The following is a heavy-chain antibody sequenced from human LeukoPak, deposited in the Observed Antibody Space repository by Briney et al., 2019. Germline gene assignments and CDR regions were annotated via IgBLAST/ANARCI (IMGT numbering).Heavy chain of an antibody. CDR2: INHSGST. CDR3: ARTGGFDSSGYDY. Sequence: SETLSLTCAVYGGSFSGYYWSWIRQPPGKGLEWIGVINHSGSTNYNPSLKSRVTISVDTSKNQFSLKLSSVTAADTAVYYCARTGGFDSSGYDYWGQGTLVTVSS. CDR1: GGSFSGYY. V-gene: IGHV4-34*01. D-gene: IGHD3-22*01. J-gene: IGHJ4*02.